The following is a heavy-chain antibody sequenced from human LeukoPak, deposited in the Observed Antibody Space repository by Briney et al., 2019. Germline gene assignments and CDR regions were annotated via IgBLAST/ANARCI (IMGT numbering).Heavy chain of an antibody. CDR3: ARDLMVGATNWFDP. J-gene: IGHJ5*02. Sequence: GESLRLSCAASGFTFSSYSMNWVRQAPGKGLEWVSSISSSSSYIYYADSVKGRFTISRDNAKNSLYLQMNSLRAEDTAVYYCARDLMVGATNWFDPWGQGTLVTVSS. CDR2: ISSSSSYI. CDR1: GFTFSSYS. V-gene: IGHV3-21*01. D-gene: IGHD2-8*01.